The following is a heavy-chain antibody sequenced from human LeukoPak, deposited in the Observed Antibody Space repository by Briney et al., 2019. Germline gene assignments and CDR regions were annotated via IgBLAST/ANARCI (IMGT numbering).Heavy chain of an antibody. D-gene: IGHD3-22*01. CDR1: GGSFSGYY. Sequence: PSETLSLTCAVYGGSFSGYYWSWIRQPPGKGLEWIGEINHSGSTNYNPSLKSRVTISVDTSKNQFSLKLSSVTAADTAVYYCARGHYYDSSGPHTYYFDYWGQGTLVTVSS. CDR2: INHSGST. V-gene: IGHV4-34*01. J-gene: IGHJ4*02. CDR3: ARGHYYDSSGPHTYYFDY.